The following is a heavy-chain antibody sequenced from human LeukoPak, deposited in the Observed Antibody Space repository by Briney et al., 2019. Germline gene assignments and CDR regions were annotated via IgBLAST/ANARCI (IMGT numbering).Heavy chain of an antibody. CDR3: ARPRDSSGWYGGED. J-gene: IGHJ4*02. Sequence: ASVKVSCKASGYTFTGYYMHWVRQAPGQGLEWMGWINPNSGGTNYAQKFQGRVTMTRDTSISTAYMELSRLRSDDTAVYYCARPRDSSGWYGGEDWGQGTLATVSS. D-gene: IGHD6-19*01. CDR1: GYTFTGYY. V-gene: IGHV1-2*02. CDR2: INPNSGGT.